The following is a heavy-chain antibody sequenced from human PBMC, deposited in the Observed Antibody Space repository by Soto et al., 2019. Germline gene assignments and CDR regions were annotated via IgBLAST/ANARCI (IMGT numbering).Heavy chain of an antibody. CDR2: INHSGST. CDR1: GGSFSGYY. D-gene: IGHD3-3*01. Sequence: SETLSLTCAVYGGSFSGYYWSWIRQPPGKGLEWIREINHSGSTNYNPSLKSRVTISVDTSKNQFSLKLSSVTAADTAVYYCARRNYDFWSGYPFDYWGQGTLVTVSS. V-gene: IGHV4-34*01. CDR3: ARRNYDFWSGYPFDY. J-gene: IGHJ4*02.